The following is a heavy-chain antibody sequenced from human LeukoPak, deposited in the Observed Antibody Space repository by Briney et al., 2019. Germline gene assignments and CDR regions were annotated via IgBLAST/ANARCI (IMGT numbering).Heavy chain of an antibody. J-gene: IGHJ5*02. CDR3: AREVRLGEFPAFNWFDP. V-gene: IGHV1-69*04. CDR2: IIFILGIA. CDR1: GGTFSSYG. D-gene: IGHD3-16*01. Sequence: ASVKVSCKASGGTFSSYGISWVRQAPGQGLEWMGRIIFILGIANYAQKFQGRVTITADKSTSTAYMELSSLRSEDTAAYYCAREVRLGEFPAFNWFDPWGQGTLVTVSS.